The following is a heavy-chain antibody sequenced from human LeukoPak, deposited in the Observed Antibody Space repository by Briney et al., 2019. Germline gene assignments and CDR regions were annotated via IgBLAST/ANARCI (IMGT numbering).Heavy chain of an antibody. CDR3: ARDRQGYCTNGVCRLGNYYYYYMDV. Sequence: SETLSLTCAVYGGSFSGYYWSWIRQPPGKGLEWIGEINHSGSTNYNPSLKSRVTISVDTSKNQFSLKLSSVTAADTAVYYCARDRQGYCTNGVCRLGNYYYYYMDVWGKGTTVTVSS. V-gene: IGHV4-34*01. CDR2: INHSGST. J-gene: IGHJ6*03. D-gene: IGHD2-8*01. CDR1: GGSFSGYY.